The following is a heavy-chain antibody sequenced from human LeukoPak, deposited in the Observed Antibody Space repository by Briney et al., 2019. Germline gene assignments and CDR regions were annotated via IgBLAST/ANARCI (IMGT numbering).Heavy chain of an antibody. Sequence: GASVKVSCKASGYTFTGYYMHWVRQAPGQGLEWMGRIIPILGIANYAQKFQGRVTITADKSTSTAYMELSSLRSEDTAVYYCARDTYYYDSSGRFDYWGQGTLVTVSS. CDR3: ARDTYYYDSSGRFDY. J-gene: IGHJ4*02. D-gene: IGHD3-22*01. CDR2: IIPILGIA. CDR1: GYTFTGYY. V-gene: IGHV1-69*04.